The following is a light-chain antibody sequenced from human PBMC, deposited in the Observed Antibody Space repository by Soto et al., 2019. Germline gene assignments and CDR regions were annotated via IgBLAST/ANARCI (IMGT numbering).Light chain of an antibody. Sequence: EIVMTQSPSTLSVSPGERATLSCRAIQRVSSNLACYQHKPGQAPRLLIYGASTRATGIPATFSGSGSGTEFTLTISSLQSEAFAVYYCQQYGSSEITFGPGTRLAIK. CDR1: QRVSSN. CDR2: GAS. CDR3: QQYGSSEIT. V-gene: IGKV3-15*01. J-gene: IGKJ5*01.